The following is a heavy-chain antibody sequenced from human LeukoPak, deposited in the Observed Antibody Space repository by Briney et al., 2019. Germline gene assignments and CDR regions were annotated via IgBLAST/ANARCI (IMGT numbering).Heavy chain of an antibody. Sequence: VASVKVSCEVSGYTLTELSMHWVRQAPGKGLEGMGGFDPEDGETIYAQKFQGRVTMTEDTSTDTAYMELSSLRSEDTAVYYCATLAQLWFDYWGQGTLVTVSS. CDR3: ATLAQLWFDY. V-gene: IGHV1-24*01. CDR2: FDPEDGET. J-gene: IGHJ4*02. D-gene: IGHD5-18*01. CDR1: GYTLTELS.